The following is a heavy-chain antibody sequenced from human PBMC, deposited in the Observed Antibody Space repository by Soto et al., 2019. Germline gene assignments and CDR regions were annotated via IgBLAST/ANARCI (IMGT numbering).Heavy chain of an antibody. CDR3: ARVAALGAGFDAFDI. D-gene: IGHD1-26*01. V-gene: IGHV4-34*01. CDR2: INHSGST. CDR1: GGSFSGYY. J-gene: IGHJ3*02. Sequence: QVQLQQWGAGLLKPSETLSLTCAVYGGSFSGYYWSWIRQPPGKGLEWIGEINHSGSTNYNPSLKSRVTISVDTSKNQFSLQLSSVTAADTAVYYCARVAALGAGFDAFDIWGQGTMVTVSS.